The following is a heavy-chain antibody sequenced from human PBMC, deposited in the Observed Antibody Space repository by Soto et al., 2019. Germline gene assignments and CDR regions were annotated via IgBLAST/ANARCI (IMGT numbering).Heavy chain of an antibody. CDR3: ASELGYCSGGSCYAGFPYYYYMDV. CDR1: GGSISSYY. J-gene: IGHJ6*03. CDR2: IYYRGST. D-gene: IGHD2-15*01. Sequence: SQTLSLTCTVSGGSISSYYWSWIRQNTGKGLEWIGYIYYRGSTNYNPSLKSRVTISVDTSKNQFSLKLSSVTAADTAVYYCASELGYCSGGSCYAGFPYYYYMDVWGKGTTVTVSS. V-gene: IGHV4-59*01.